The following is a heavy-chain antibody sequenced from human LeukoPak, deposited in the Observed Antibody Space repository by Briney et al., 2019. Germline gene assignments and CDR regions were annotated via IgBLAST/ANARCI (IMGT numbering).Heavy chain of an antibody. CDR1: GGSISSGSYY. Sequence: PSETLSLTCTVSGGSISSGSYYWGWIRQPPGKGLEWLGSIYYSGSTYYNPSLKSRVTISVDTSKNQFSLKLSSVTAADTAVYYWARRGGNGYYYGSGSYYFDYWGQGTLVTVSS. CDR3: ARRGGNGYYYGSGSYYFDY. CDR2: IYYSGST. J-gene: IGHJ4*02. D-gene: IGHD3-10*01. V-gene: IGHV4-39*01.